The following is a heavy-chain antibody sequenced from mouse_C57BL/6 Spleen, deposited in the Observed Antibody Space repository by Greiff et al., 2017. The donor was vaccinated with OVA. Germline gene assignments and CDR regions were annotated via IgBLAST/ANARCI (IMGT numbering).Heavy chain of an antibody. D-gene: IGHD2-14*01. CDR1: GYAFSSSW. V-gene: IGHV1-82*01. CDR2: IYPGDGDT. J-gene: IGHJ3*01. Sequence: VQLQQSGPELVKPGASVKISCKASGYAFSSSWMNWVKQRPGKGLEWIGRIYPGDGDTNYNGKFKGKATLTADKSSSTAYMQLSSLTSEDSAVYFCAREEGEYDRGFAYWGQGTLVTVSA. CDR3: AREEGEYDRGFAY.